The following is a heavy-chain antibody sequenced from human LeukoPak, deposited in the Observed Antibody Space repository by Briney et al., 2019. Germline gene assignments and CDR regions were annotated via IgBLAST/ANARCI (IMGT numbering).Heavy chain of an antibody. J-gene: IGHJ4*02. V-gene: IGHV3-30*18. Sequence: PGGSLRLSCAASGFTFSSYGMHWVRHAAGKGLECVAVISYDGSNKYYADSVKGRFTISRDNSKNTLYLQMNSLRAEDTAVSYCAKSLGLPSGTNHSGDYWGQGTLVTVSS. CDR3: AKSLGLPSGTNHSGDY. CDR2: ISYDGSNK. D-gene: IGHD3-10*01. CDR1: GFTFSSYG.